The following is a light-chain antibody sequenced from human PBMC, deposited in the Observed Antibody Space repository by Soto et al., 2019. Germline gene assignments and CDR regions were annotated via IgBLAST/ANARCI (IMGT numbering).Light chain of an antibody. V-gene: IGLV1-44*01. Sequence: QSVLTQPPSASGTPGQRVTISCSGSSSNTGSKTLTWYQQLPGTAPKLLIYSNNQRPSGVPDRFSGSKSGTSASLAISGLQSEDEADYYCAAWDDSLNGVVFGGGTKVTVL. CDR3: AAWDDSLNGVV. CDR2: SNN. J-gene: IGLJ2*01. CDR1: SSNTGSKT.